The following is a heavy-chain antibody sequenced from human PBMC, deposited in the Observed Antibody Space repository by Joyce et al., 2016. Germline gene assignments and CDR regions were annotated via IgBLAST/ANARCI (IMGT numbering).Heavy chain of an antibody. CDR2: INPNSGGK. Sequence: QVQLVQSGAEVKKPGASVKVSCKASGYTFTGYFLHWVRQAPGQGLEWVGWINPNSGGKVYAPKFQARVTMTRGTSISTAYMELSRLASDDTAVYYCARVPTRRANYFDYWGQGTLVTVSS. J-gene: IGHJ4*02. D-gene: IGHD2-8*01. CDR3: ARVPTRRANYFDY. CDR1: GYTFTGYF. V-gene: IGHV1-2*02.